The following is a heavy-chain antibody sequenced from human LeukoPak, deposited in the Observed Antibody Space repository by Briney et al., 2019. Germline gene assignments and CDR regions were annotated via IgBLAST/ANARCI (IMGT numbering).Heavy chain of an antibody. CDR2: LNPNSGGT. J-gene: IGHJ6*02. Sequence: GASVKVSCKASGYTFTGYYMHWVRQAPGQGLEWMGWLNPNSGGTNYAQKFQGRVTMTRDTSISTAYMELSRLRSDDTAVYYCARESIAVAGTSNYYYYGMDVWGQGTTVTVSS. CDR1: GYTFTGYY. D-gene: IGHD6-19*01. CDR3: ARESIAVAGTSNYYYYGMDV. V-gene: IGHV1-2*02.